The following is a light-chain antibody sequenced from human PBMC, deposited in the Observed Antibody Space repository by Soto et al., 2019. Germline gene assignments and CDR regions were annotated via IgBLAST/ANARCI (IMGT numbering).Light chain of an antibody. CDR2: EVS. Sequence: QSALIQPASVSGSPGQSITISCTGTSSDVGGYNYVSWYQQHPGKAPKLMIYEVSNRPSGVSNRFSGSKSGNTASLTISGLQAEDEADYYCSSYTGSNTPVVFGGGTKLTVL. V-gene: IGLV2-14*01. J-gene: IGLJ3*02. CDR1: SSDVGGYNY. CDR3: SSYTGSNTPVV.